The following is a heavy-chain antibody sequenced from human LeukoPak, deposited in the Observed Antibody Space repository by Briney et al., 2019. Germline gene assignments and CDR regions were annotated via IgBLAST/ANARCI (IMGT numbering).Heavy chain of an antibody. D-gene: IGHD6-13*01. CDR1: GFTFSSYS. CDR3: ARDISGIAAAGKELEFYYFDY. V-gene: IGHV3-21*01. J-gene: IGHJ4*02. Sequence: PGGSLRLSCAASGFTFSSYSMNWVRQAPGKGLEWVSSISSSSSYIYYADSVKGRFTISRDNAKNSLYLQMNSLRAEDTAVYYCARDISGIAAAGKELEFYYFDYWGQGTLVTVSS. CDR2: ISSSSSYI.